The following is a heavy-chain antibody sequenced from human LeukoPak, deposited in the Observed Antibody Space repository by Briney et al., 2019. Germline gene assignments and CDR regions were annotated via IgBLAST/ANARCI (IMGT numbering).Heavy chain of an antibody. Sequence: GESLKISCKGSGYSFTTYWITWVRQMPGKGLEWMGRIDPSDSYTNYSPSFQGHFTISADKSISTAYLQWSSLKAPDTAIYYCAILNHPDGRVYWGQGTPVTVSS. D-gene: IGHD5-24*01. J-gene: IGHJ4*02. V-gene: IGHV5-10-1*01. CDR2: IDPSDSYT. CDR1: GYSFTTYW. CDR3: AILNHPDGRVY.